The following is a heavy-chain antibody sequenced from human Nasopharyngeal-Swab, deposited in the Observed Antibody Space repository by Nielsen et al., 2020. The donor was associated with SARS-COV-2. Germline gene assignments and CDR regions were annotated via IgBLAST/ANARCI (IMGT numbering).Heavy chain of an antibody. CDR2: IGDKDHNYAT. J-gene: IGHJ4*02. Sequence: GESLKISCEASGFTFGSYTMNWVRQASGKGLEWVGRIGDKDHNYATTYGASVQGRFTTSRDDSKNTAFLQMDSLKTEDTALYYCTTDFYFDYWGQGTLVTVSS. CDR3: TTDFYFDY. CDR1: GFTFGSYT. V-gene: IGHV3-73*01.